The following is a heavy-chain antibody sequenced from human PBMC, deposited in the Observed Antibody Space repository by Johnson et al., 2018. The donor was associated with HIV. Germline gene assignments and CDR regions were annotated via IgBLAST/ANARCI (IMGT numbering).Heavy chain of an antibody. CDR3: ARERRSTNTWYVRDAFDI. CDR1: GFTFDDYA. Sequence: VQLVESGGGVVRPGGSLRLSCAASGFTFDDYAMNWVRQAPGKGLEWVSGFTWDGDRTAYADSVKGRFTIYRDNAKKSLYVQMNSMRAEDTALYYCARERRSTNTWYVRDAFDIWGQGTMVTVSS. V-gene: IGHV3-20*04. CDR2: FTWDGDRT. J-gene: IGHJ3*02. D-gene: IGHD2-2*01.